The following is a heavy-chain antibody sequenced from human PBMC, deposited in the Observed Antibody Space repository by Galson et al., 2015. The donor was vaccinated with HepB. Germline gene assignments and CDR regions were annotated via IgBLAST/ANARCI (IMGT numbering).Heavy chain of an antibody. CDR1: GYTFTSYA. CDR3: ARYCSSTSCYYYYGMDV. V-gene: IGHV1-3*01. Sequence: SVKVSCKASGYTFTSYAMHWVRQAPGQRLEWMGWINAGNGNTKYSQKFQGRVTITRDTSASTAYMELSSLRSEDTAVYYCARYCSSTSCYYYYGMDVWGQGTTVTVSS. CDR2: INAGNGNT. D-gene: IGHD2-2*01. J-gene: IGHJ6*02.